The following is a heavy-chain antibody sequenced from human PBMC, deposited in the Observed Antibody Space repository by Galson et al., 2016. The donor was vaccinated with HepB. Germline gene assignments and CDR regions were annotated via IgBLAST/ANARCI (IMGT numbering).Heavy chain of an antibody. CDR3: ARSPVLRFLDY. J-gene: IGHJ4*02. Sequence: SETLSLTCAVYGDSLSAYYWHWIRQPPGKGLEWIGEINHSGRTNYNPSLKSRVTMSVDTSKSQFSLNLNSVTAADTAVYYCARSPVLRFLDYWGQGTLVTASS. V-gene: IGHV4-34*01. CDR1: GDSLSAYY. CDR2: INHSGRT. D-gene: IGHD3-3*01.